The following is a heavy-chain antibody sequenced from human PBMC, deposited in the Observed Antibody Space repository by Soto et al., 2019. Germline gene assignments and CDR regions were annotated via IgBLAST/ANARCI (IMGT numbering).Heavy chain of an antibody. CDR1: GFTFSSYA. Sequence: GGSLRLSCAASGFTFSSYAMSWVRQAPGKGLEWVSAISGSGGSTYYADSVKGRFTISRDNSKNTLYLQMNSLRAEDTAVYYCEKARTTTVTTLTTFAYGAQGPLVPVSS. J-gene: IGHJ4*02. CDR2: ISGSGGST. CDR3: EKARTTTVTTLTTFAY. V-gene: IGHV3-23*01. D-gene: IGHD4-17*01.